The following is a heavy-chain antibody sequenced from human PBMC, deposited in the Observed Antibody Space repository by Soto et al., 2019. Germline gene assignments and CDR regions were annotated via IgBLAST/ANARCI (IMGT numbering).Heavy chain of an antibody. CDR1: GFTFSSYW. J-gene: IGHJ4*02. D-gene: IGHD1-26*01. CDR2: INSDGSST. V-gene: IGHV3-74*01. Sequence: GGSLRLSCAASGFTFSSYWMHWVRQAPGKGLVWVSRINSDGSSTTYADSVKGRFTISRDNAKNTLYLQMNSLRAEDTAVYYCFSGSYSHFDYWGQGTLVTVSS. CDR3: FSGSYSHFDY.